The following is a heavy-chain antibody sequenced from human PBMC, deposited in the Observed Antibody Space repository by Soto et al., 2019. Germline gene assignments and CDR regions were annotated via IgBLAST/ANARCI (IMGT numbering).Heavy chain of an antibody. CDR2: IYYSGST. Sequence: PSETLSLTCTVSGGSISSYYWSWIRQPPGKGLEWIGYIYYSGSTNHNPSLKSRVTISVDTSKNQFSLKLSSVTAADTAVYYCARSDGRYWGQGTLVTVSS. CDR3: ARSDGRY. V-gene: IGHV4-59*01. J-gene: IGHJ4*02. CDR1: GGSISSYY.